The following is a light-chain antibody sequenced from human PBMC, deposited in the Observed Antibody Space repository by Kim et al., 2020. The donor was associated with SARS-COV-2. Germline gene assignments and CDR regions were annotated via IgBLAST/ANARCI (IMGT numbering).Light chain of an antibody. J-gene: IGKJ5*01. CDR3: QQYENLPVT. V-gene: IGKV1-33*01. Sequence: GDRVTITCQASQDINTYLNWYQQKPGKAPKLLINEVSTLATGVPSRFSGNGSGTDFTFTITSLQPEDIATYYCQQYENLPVTFGQGTRL. CDR1: QDINTY. CDR2: EVS.